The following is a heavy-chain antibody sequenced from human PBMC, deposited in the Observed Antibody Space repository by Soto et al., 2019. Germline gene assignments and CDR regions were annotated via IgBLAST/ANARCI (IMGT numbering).Heavy chain of an antibody. CDR1: GYTFTSYD. CDR2: MNPNSGNT. D-gene: IGHD3-9*01. V-gene: IGHV1-8*01. Sequence: ASVKVSCKASGYTFTSYDINWVRQATGQGLEWMGWMNPNSGNTGYAQKFQGRVTMTRNTSISTAYMELSSLRSEDTAVYYCARGHVLRYFDSLPPRISLYYYYYMDVWGKGTTVTVSS. J-gene: IGHJ6*03. CDR3: ARGHVLRYFDSLPPRISLYYYYYMDV.